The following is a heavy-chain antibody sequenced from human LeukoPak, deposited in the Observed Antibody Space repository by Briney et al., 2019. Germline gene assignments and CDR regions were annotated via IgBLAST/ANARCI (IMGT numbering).Heavy chain of an antibody. Sequence: KSSETLSLTCAVYGGSFSGYYWSWIRQPPGKGLEWIGEINHSGSTNYNPSLKSRVTISVDTSKNQFSLKLSSVTAADTAVYYCARGSPPLSGTFDYWGQGTLVTVSS. J-gene: IGHJ4*02. D-gene: IGHD1-1*01. V-gene: IGHV4-34*01. CDR3: ARGSPPLSGTFDY. CDR1: GGSFSGYY. CDR2: INHSGST.